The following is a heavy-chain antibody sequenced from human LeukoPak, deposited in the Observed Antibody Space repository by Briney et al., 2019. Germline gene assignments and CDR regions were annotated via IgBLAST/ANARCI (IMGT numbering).Heavy chain of an antibody. J-gene: IGHJ1*01. V-gene: IGHV3-30*04. CDR1: GFTFSSDA. CDR3: ASGFQH. Sequence: GGSLRLSCAASGFTFSSDAMHWVRQAPGKGLEWVAVISYDGSNKYYADSVKGRFTISRDNSKNTLYLQMNSLRAEDTAVYYCASGFQHWGQGTLVTVSS. CDR2: ISYDGSNK.